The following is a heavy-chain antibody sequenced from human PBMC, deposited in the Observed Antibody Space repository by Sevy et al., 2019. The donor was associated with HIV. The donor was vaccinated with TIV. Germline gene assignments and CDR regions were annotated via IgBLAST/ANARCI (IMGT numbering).Heavy chain of an antibody. Sequence: GGSLRLSCAASGFTFSNYGMHWVRQAPGKGLEWVAIIWYYGSNKYYEDSVKGGFIISRDSSENTVYLQMTSMRAEDTAVYYCAREDSSGYYSLDYWGQGTLVTVSS. CDR2: IWYYGSNK. D-gene: IGHD3-22*01. CDR1: GFTFSNYG. CDR3: AREDSSGYYSLDY. V-gene: IGHV3-33*01. J-gene: IGHJ4*02.